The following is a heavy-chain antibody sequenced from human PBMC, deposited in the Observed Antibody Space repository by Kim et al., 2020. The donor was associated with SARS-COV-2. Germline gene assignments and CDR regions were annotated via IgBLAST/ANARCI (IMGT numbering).Heavy chain of an antibody. Sequence: SETLSLTCAVYGGSFSGYYWSWIRQPPGKGLEWIGEINHSGSTNYNPSLKSRVTISVDTSKNQFSLKLSSVTAADTAVYYCARGGRSIAAKRFDYWGQGTLVTVSS. CDR1: GGSFSGYY. V-gene: IGHV4-34*01. CDR2: INHSGST. D-gene: IGHD6-6*01. J-gene: IGHJ4*02. CDR3: ARGGRSIAAKRFDY.